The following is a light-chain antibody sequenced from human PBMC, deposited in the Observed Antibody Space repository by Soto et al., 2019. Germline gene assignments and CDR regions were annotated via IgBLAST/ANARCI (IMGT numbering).Light chain of an antibody. Sequence: EIVLIQSPATLSLSPGERATLSCRASQSVSSSLAWYQQNPGQAPRLLIFDASTRATGVPVRISGSGSGTDFTLTISSLEPEDFAVYYCQQYKNWPPPTFGGGTKVQIK. V-gene: IGKV3-11*01. CDR3: QQYKNWPPPT. J-gene: IGKJ4*01. CDR2: DAS. CDR1: QSVSSS.